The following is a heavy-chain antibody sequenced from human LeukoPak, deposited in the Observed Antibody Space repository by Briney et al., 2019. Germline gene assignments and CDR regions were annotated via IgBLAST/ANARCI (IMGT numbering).Heavy chain of an antibody. Sequence: GGSLSLSCAASGFTFRDYTMHWVRQAPGKGLEWVAVISWDGGSTYYVDSVKGRFTISRDNAKNSLYLEMNSLRAEDAGVYYCARDKIVGATALDYWGQGTLVTVSA. CDR3: ARDKIVGATALDY. D-gene: IGHD1-26*01. J-gene: IGHJ4*02. V-gene: IGHV3-43*01. CDR1: GFTFRDYT. CDR2: ISWDGGST.